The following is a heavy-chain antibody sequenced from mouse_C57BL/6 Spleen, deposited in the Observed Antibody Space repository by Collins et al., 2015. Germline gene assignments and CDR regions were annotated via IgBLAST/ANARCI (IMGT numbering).Heavy chain of an antibody. Sequence: TNYNEKFKGKATFTADTSSNTAYMQLSSLTTEDSAIYYCARQRSMDYWGQGTSVTVSS. J-gene: IGHJ4*01. V-gene: IGHV1-9*01. CDR2: T. CDR3: ARQRSMDY.